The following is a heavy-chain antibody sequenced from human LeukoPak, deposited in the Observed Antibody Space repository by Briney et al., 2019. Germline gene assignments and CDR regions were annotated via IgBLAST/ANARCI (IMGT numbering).Heavy chain of an antibody. CDR1: GGSISSSSYY. Sequence: SETLSLTCTVSGGSISSSSYYWGWIRQPPGKGLEWIGTIYYSVSTYYNPSLKSRVTISVDTSKNQFSLRLSSVTAADTAVYYCARTTYDWSFDYWGQGTLVTVSS. V-gene: IGHV4-39*01. CDR2: IYYSVST. CDR3: ARTTYDWSFDY. D-gene: IGHD3-9*01. J-gene: IGHJ4*02.